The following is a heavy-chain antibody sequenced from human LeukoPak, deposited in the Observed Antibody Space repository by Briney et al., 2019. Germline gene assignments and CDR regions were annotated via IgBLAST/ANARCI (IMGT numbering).Heavy chain of an antibody. V-gene: IGHV4-34*01. CDR2: INHSGST. J-gene: IGHJ4*02. CDR1: GGSFSGYY. D-gene: IGHD3-16*02. Sequence: SETLSLTCAVYGGSFSGYYWSWLRPPPGKGLEWIGEINHSGSTNYNPSLKSRVTISVDTSKNQFSLKLSSVTAADTAVYYCAANYDYVWGSYRGTRDYWGQGTLVTVSS. CDR3: AANYDYVWGSYRGTRDY.